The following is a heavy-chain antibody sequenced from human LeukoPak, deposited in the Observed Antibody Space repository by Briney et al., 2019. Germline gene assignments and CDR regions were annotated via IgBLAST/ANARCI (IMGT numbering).Heavy chain of an antibody. J-gene: IGHJ6*03. Sequence: GGSLRLSCAASGFTFSSYAMSWVRQAPGKGLEWVSAISGSGGSTYYADSVKGRFTISRDNSKNTLYLQMNSLRAEDTAVYYRAKGSEANYYYYYYMDVWGKGTTVTVSS. CDR1: GFTFSSYA. V-gene: IGHV3-23*01. CDR3: AKGSEANYYYYYYMDV. CDR2: ISGSGGST.